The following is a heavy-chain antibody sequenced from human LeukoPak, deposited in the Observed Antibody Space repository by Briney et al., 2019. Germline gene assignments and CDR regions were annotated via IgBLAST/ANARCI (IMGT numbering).Heavy chain of an antibody. J-gene: IGHJ6*03. Sequence: SETLSLTCTVSGGSISSHYWSWIRQPPGKGLEWIGYIYYSGSTNYNPSLKSRVTISVDTSKNQFSLKLSSVTAVDTAVYYCAREGNTVVPAAIPPSHFDYMDVWGKGTTVTVSS. V-gene: IGHV4-59*11. CDR2: IYYSGST. CDR1: GGSISSHY. CDR3: AREGNTVVPAAIPPSHFDYMDV. D-gene: IGHD2-2*01.